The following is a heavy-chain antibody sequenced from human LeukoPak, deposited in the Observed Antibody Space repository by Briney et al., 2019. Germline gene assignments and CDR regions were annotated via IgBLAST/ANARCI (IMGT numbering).Heavy chain of an antibody. V-gene: IGHV4-34*01. CDR3: ARARYSDYDFIVLGKWFDP. D-gene: IGHD5-12*01. CDR1: GGSFSGYY. Sequence: SETLSLTCAVYGGSFSGYYWSWIRQSPGRGLEWIGHHSGSTSYNPSLKSRVTISVDTSKNQLSLTLTSVTAADTAVYYCARARYSDYDFIVLGKWFDPWGQGILVTVSS. CDR2: HHSGST. J-gene: IGHJ5*02.